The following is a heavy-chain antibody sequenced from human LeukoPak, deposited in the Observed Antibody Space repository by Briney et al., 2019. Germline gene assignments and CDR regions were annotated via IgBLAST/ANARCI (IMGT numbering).Heavy chain of an antibody. CDR2: ISSSGSYT. D-gene: IGHD2-2*01. CDR3: ARAYCSSSSCSCYDAFDI. Sequence: GGSLRLSCAASGFTFSSNCMNWVRQAPGKGLEWVSSISSSGSYTYYADSVKGRFTISRDNAENSLYLQMNSLRAEDTAVYYCARAYCSSSSCSCYDAFDIWGQGTMVTVSS. V-gene: IGHV3-21*01. CDR1: GFTFSSNC. J-gene: IGHJ3*02.